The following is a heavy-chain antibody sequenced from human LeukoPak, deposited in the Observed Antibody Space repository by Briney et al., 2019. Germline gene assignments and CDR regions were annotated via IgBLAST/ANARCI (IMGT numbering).Heavy chain of an antibody. Sequence: GASVKVSCKASGYTFTSYGISWVRQAPGQGLEWMGWISAYNGNTNYVQKLQGRVTMTTDTSTSTAYMELRSLRSDDTAVYYCARDVKGIAVAGTLNFDYWGQGTLVTVSS. CDR3: ARDVKGIAVAGTLNFDY. J-gene: IGHJ4*02. CDR2: ISAYNGNT. V-gene: IGHV1-18*01. D-gene: IGHD6-19*01. CDR1: GYTFTSYG.